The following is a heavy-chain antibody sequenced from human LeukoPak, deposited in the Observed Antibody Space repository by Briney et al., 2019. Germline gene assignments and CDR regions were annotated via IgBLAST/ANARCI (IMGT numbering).Heavy chain of an antibody. CDR3: AKAGFGELTYYYYMDV. D-gene: IGHD3-10*01. CDR1: GFTFSSYG. CDR2: ISGSGGST. Sequence: GGSLRLSCAASGFTFSSYGMSWVRQAPGKGLEWVSAISGSGGSTYYADSVRGRFTISRDNSKNTLYLQMNSLRAEDTAVYYCAKAGFGELTYYYYMDVWGKGTTVTISS. V-gene: IGHV3-23*01. J-gene: IGHJ6*03.